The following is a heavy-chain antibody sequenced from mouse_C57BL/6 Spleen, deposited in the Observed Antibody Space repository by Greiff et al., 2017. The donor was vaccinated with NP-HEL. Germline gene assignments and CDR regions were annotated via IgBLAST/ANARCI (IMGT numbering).Heavy chain of an antibody. D-gene: IGHD2-4*01. CDR2: IDPSDSYT. CDR1: GYTFTSYW. V-gene: IGHV1-59*01. Sequence: QVQLQQPGAELVRPGTSVKLSCKASGYTFTSYWMHWVKQRPGQGLEWIGVIDPSDSYTNYKQKFKGKATLTVDTSSSTAYMQLSSLTSEDSAVYYCAREGITTVFDYWGQGTTLTVSS. J-gene: IGHJ2*01. CDR3: AREGITTVFDY.